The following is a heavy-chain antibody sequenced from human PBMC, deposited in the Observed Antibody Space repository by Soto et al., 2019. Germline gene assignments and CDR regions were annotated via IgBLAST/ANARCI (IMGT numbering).Heavy chain of an antibody. D-gene: IGHD1-26*01. CDR1: GGSISSSSYY. CDR3: ARGREGAIYSGMDV. J-gene: IGHJ6*02. CDR2: IFYSGST. Sequence: SETLSLTCTVSGGSISSSSYYWGWIRQPPGKGLEWIGSIFYSGSTYYNPSLKSRVTISVDTSKNQFSLKLSSVTAADTAVYYCARGREGAIYSGMDVWGQGTTVTVSS. V-gene: IGHV4-39*01.